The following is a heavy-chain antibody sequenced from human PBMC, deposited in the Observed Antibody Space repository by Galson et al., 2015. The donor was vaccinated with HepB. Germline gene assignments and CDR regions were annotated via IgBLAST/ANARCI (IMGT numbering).Heavy chain of an antibody. D-gene: IGHD7-27*01. J-gene: IGHJ4*02. Sequence: ETLSLTCTVSGASITSSNYYWGWVRQPPGKGLEWIGSIHYSGSTYYNPSLKSRVTISVDTSKNQFSLKLNSVAAADTAVYYCASFPTWGRVDYWGQGTLVTVSS. CDR1: GASITSSNYY. CDR3: ASFPTWGRVDY. CDR2: IHYSGST. V-gene: IGHV4-39*07.